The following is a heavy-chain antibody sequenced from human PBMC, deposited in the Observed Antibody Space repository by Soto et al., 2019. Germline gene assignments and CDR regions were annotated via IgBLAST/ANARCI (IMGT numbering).Heavy chain of an antibody. CDR2: LIDDGYFQ. V-gene: IGHV3-30-3*01. CDR3: AREWGRSYYYGMDV. CDR1: GFIFSDYA. Sequence: QVQLVDSWGGVVQPERSLRLSCRASGFIFSDYAIHWVRQAPGRGLEWVAVLIDDGYFQYYADSVKGRFTISSDKSNNTVYLHMSSLRVDDTAVYYCAREWGRSYYYGMDVWGQGTTVIVSS. D-gene: IGHD3-10*01. J-gene: IGHJ6*02.